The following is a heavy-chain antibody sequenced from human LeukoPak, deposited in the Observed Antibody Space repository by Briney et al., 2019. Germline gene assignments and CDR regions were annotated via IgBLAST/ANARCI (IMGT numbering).Heavy chain of an antibody. CDR1: GYTFTGYY. D-gene: IGHD3-22*01. Sequence: GASVKVSCKASGYTFTGYYMHWVRQAPGQGLEWMGWINPNSGGTNYAQKFQGRVTMTRDTSISTAYMELSRLRSDDTAVYYCAREFNSEGGITMIQDIWGQGTMVTVSS. CDR3: AREFNSEGGITMIQDI. CDR2: INPNSGGT. V-gene: IGHV1-2*02. J-gene: IGHJ3*02.